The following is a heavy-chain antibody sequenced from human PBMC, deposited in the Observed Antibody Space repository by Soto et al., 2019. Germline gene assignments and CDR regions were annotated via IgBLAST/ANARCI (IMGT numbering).Heavy chain of an antibody. CDR1: GYSFTKYG. CDR2: INPGNGDT. CDR3: ARTDCSSTSCYNYYYYGMDV. V-gene: IGHV1-3*01. Sequence: ASVKVSCKTSGYSFTKYGLHWVRQAPGQRLEWMGWINPGNGDTKYSQKFQGRVTITRDTSATTAYMELSSLRSEDADVFYCARTDCSSTSCYNYYYYGMDVWGQGTTVTVSS. J-gene: IGHJ6*02. D-gene: IGHD2-2*01.